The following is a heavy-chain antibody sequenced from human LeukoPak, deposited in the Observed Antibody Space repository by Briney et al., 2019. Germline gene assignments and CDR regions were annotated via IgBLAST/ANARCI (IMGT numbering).Heavy chain of an antibody. J-gene: IGHJ6*03. Sequence: PSETLSLTCAVYGGSLRGYYWSWIRQPPGKGLEWIGEINHSGSTNYNPSLKSRVTISVDTSKNQFSLKLSSVTAADTAVYYCARGLSQYYDFWSGYYDYYYYMDVWGKGTTVTVSS. CDR3: ARGLSQYYDFWSGYYDYYYYMDV. V-gene: IGHV4-34*01. CDR2: INHSGST. CDR1: GGSLRGYY. D-gene: IGHD3-3*01.